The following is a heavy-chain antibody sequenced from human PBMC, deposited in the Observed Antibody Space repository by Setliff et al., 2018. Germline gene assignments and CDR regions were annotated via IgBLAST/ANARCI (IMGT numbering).Heavy chain of an antibody. CDR2: ISTYTGNT. J-gene: IGHJ4*02. CDR1: GYTFTSSG. D-gene: IGHD2-8*01. V-gene: IGHV1-18*01. Sequence: ASVKVSCKASGYTFTSSGITWVRQAPGQGLEWMGWISTYTGNTKYAQKLQGRITMTTDTSTSTAYMELRSLTSDDTAVYYCSRLVRYCTTTTCQRASGAEFWGQGTLVTLSS. CDR3: SRLVRYCTTTTCQRASGAEF.